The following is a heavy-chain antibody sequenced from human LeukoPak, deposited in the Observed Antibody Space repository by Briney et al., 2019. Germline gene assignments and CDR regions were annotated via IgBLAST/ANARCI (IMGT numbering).Heavy chain of an antibody. J-gene: IGHJ4*02. CDR3: ARDYHRLVGDIGSDY. CDR1: GYTFTRYY. Sequence: ASVKVSCKSSGYTFTRYYMHWVRQAPGQGLEWMGIINPSGGSTSYAQKFQGRVTMTRDMSTSTVYMELSSLRSEDTAVYYCARDYHRLVGDIGSDYWGQGTLVIVSS. V-gene: IGHV1-46*01. CDR2: INPSGGST. D-gene: IGHD1-26*01.